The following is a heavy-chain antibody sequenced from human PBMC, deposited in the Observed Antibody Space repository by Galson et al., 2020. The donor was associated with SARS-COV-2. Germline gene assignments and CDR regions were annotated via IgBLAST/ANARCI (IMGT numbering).Heavy chain of an antibody. CDR2: INTSGST. J-gene: IGHJ4*02. CDR3: ARDRCWGYLGY. Sequence: SETLSLTCSVSGGSISSCSYYWSWIRPPAGQGLEWIGRINTSGSTTYNPSLKSRVTISIDTSKNQFSLNLSSVTAADTAVYYCARDRCWGYLGYWCQGTLVSVSS. V-gene: IGHV4-61*02. D-gene: IGHD7-27*01. CDR1: GGSISSCSYY.